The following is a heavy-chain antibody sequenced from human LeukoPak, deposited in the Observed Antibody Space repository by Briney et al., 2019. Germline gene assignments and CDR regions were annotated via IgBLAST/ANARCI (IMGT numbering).Heavy chain of an antibody. J-gene: IGHJ4*02. CDR2: ITTYNGDT. D-gene: IGHD4-23*01. V-gene: IGHV1-18*01. CDR3: ARDLGGNSDY. CDR1: GYTFTSNV. Sequence: ASVKVSCKASGYTFTSNVITWVRQAPGQGLEWMGYITTYNGDTNYAQKFQGRVTMTTDTSTSTAYMELRSLRSDDTAVYYCARDLGGNSDYWGQGTLVTVSS.